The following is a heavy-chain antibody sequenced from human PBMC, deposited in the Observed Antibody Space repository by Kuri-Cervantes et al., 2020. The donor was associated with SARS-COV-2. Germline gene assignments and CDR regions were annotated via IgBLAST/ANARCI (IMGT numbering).Heavy chain of an antibody. CDR1: GFTFSSYG. J-gene: IGHJ3*02. CDR2: ISGDGGSI. Sequence: GESLKISCAASGFTFSSYGMHWVRQAPDKGLEWVSLISGDGGSIYYADSVKGRFTISRDNSKNSLYLQMNSLRTEDTALYYCAKDLKNSWDAFDIWGQGTMVTVSS. V-gene: IGHV3-43*02. D-gene: IGHD4-23*01. CDR3: AKDLKNSWDAFDI.